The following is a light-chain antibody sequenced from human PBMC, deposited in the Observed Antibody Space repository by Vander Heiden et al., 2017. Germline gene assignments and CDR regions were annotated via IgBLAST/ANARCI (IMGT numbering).Light chain of an antibody. CDR3: QQYNNWSLT. V-gene: IGKV3-15*01. J-gene: IGKJ1*01. CDR2: GAS. CDR1: HGGSSI. Sequence: EIVMMQSAAPLSASPGESTPLSSRARHGGSSILAWYQQKPGQAPRLLIDGASTRATGIPARFSGRGPGTEFTLTISRVQAEDSAVYYWQQYNNWSLTFGHGTKVEIK.